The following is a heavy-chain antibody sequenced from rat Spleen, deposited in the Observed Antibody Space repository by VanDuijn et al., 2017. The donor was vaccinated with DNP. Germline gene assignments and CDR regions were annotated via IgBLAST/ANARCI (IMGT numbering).Heavy chain of an antibody. J-gene: IGHJ2*01. D-gene: IGHD1-11*01. CDR2: STSGGRN. CDR1: GFNFNDYW. CDR3: ARRVYGGYLDY. Sequence: EVQLVESGGGLVQPGGSLKLSCAASGFNFNDYWMGWVRQAPGKGLEWVASSTSGGRNYYSDSVRGRFTISRDNANHTLYLQMDSLRSEDTATYYCARRVYGGYLDYWGQGVMVTVSS. V-gene: IGHV5S13*01.